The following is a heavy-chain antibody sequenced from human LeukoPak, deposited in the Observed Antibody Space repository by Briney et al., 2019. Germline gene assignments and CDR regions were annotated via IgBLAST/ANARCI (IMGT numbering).Heavy chain of an antibody. CDR3: ASDYCSSTSCYPTPYFDY. CDR1: GFTFSSFS. Sequence: GGSLRLSCETSGFTFSSFSMNWVRQAPGKGLEWVAVISYDGSNKYYADSVKGRFTISRDNSKNTLYLQMNSLRAEDTAVYYCASDYCSSTSCYPTPYFDYWGQGTLVTVSS. J-gene: IGHJ4*02. V-gene: IGHV3-30*19. CDR2: ISYDGSNK. D-gene: IGHD2-2*01.